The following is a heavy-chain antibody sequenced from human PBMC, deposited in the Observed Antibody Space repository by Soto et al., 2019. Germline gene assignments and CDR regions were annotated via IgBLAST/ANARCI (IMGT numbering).Heavy chain of an antibody. CDR1: GFSLSTSGMR. CDR3: ARIHGAQETFDY. CDR2: IDWDDDK. V-gene: IGHV2-70*04. D-gene: IGHD3-16*01. Sequence: SGPTLVNPTQTLTLTCTFSGFSLSTSGMRVSWIRQPPGKALEWLARIDWDDDKFYSTSLKTRLTISKDTSKNQVVLTMTNMDPVDTATYYCARIHGAQETFDYWGQGTLVTVSS. J-gene: IGHJ4*02.